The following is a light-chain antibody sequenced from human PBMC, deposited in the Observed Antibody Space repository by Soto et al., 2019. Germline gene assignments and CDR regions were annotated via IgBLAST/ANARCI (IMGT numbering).Light chain of an antibody. CDR3: QYYNNYCWT. CDR1: QSISSW. CDR2: KTS. Sequence: DIRLSQSPSTVSASVGDRVTITCRASQSISSWLAWYQQKPGKAPKFLIYKTSNLESGVPSRFSGSGSGTEFTLTISSLQPDDFATYYCQYYNNYCWTFGQGTKVEIK. J-gene: IGKJ1*01. V-gene: IGKV1-5*03.